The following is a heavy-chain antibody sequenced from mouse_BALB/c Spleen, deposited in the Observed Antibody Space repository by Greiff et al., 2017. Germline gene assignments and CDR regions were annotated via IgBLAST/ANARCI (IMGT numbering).Heavy chain of an antibody. CDR1: GYAFSSSW. Sequence: QVQLQQSGPELVKPGASVKISCKASGYAFSSSWMNWVKQRPGQGLEWIGRIYPGDGDTNYNGKFKGKATLTADKSSSTAYMQLSSLTSVDSAVYFCARDYGDWGQGTLVTVSA. CDR3: ARDYGD. CDR2: IYPGDGDT. V-gene: IGHV1-82*01. J-gene: IGHJ3*01. D-gene: IGHD1-1*01.